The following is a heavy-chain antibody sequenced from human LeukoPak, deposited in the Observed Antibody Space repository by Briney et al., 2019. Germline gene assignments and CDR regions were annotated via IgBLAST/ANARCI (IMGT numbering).Heavy chain of an antibody. CDR2: ISYDESNK. V-gene: IGHV3-30-3*01. Sequence: GRSLRLSCAASGFTLSIYAMHWVSQAPGKGLEWVAVISYDESNKYYAGSVKGRFTISRDNTKNALYPKMNSLRAEGTAVYYSARGLTTVTIIDYFDYWGQGTLVTVSS. J-gene: IGHJ4*02. CDR1: GFTLSIYA. CDR3: ARGLTTVTIIDYFDY. D-gene: IGHD4-11*01.